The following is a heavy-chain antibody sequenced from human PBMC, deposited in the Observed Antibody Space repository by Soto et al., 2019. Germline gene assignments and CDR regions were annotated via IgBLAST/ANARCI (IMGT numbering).Heavy chain of an antibody. D-gene: IGHD3-3*01. J-gene: IGHJ4*02. CDR3: ARDFAHFDS. V-gene: IGHV4-61*01. CDR2: VYHTGRT. CDR1: GGSFKSGSYS. Sequence: QVQLQESGPGLVKPSETLSLTCTVSGGSFKSGSYSWSWIRQPPGKGLEWIGYVYHTGRTSYNPSLKSRVSISMDTSKNQFSLNLDSVTASDTAVYFCARDFAHFDSGAQGTLDTVSS.